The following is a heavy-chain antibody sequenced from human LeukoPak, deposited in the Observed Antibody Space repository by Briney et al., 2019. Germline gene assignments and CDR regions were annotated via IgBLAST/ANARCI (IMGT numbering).Heavy chain of an antibody. J-gene: IGHJ4*02. CDR1: GFTVSSNY. CDR2: IYSGGST. V-gene: IGHV3-53*01. D-gene: IGHD3-9*01. CDR3: ARDFDQGSYYFDY. Sequence: GGSLRLSCAASGFTVSSNYMSWVRQAPGKGLEWVSVIYSGGSTYYADSVKGRFTISRDNSKNTLYLQMNSLRAEDTAVYYCARDFDQGSYYFDYWGQGTLVTVSS.